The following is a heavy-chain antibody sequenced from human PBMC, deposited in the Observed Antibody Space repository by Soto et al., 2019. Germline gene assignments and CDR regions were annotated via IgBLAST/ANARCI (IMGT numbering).Heavy chain of an antibody. CDR2: ISGSGGSP. V-gene: IGHV3-23*01. J-gene: IGHJ4*02. CDR3: AKARCSTTNCYVPDY. D-gene: IGHD2-2*01. CDR1: GFTFSTYT. Sequence: VGSLRLSCAASGFTFSTYTMSWVRRAPGKGPEWVSAISGSGGSPSYADSVQGRFTISRDNPKKTLYLQMNSLRAEDTAVYYCAKARCSTTNCYVPDYWGQGTLVTVS.